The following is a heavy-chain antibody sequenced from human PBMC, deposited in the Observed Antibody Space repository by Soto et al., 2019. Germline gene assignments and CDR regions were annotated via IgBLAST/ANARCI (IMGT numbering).Heavy chain of an antibody. Sequence: GGSLRLSCAASGLTFSNYVMSWVRQAPGKGLEWVSYISSSSSTIYYADSVKGRFTISRDNAKNSLYLQMNSLRAEDTAVYYCARALPSANSGYDFYYYYYMDVWGKGTTVTVSS. CDR3: ARALPSANSGYDFYYYYYMDV. CDR1: GLTFSNYV. D-gene: IGHD5-12*01. V-gene: IGHV3-48*01. CDR2: ISSSSSTI. J-gene: IGHJ6*03.